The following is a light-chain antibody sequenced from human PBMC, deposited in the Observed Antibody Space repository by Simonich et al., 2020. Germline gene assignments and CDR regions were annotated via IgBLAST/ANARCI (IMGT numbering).Light chain of an antibody. Sequence: NFMLTQPHSVSESPGKTVTISCTRSSGSIASNYVQWSQQRPGSSPTPVIYEDNQRPSGVPDRFSGSIDSSSNSASLTISGLKTEDEADYYCQSYDSSNQVFGGGTKLTVL. J-gene: IGLJ3*02. V-gene: IGLV6-57*01. CDR3: QSYDSSNQV. CDR1: SGSIASNY. CDR2: EDN.